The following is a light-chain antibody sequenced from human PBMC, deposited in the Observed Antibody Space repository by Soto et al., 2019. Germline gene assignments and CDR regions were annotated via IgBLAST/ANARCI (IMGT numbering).Light chain of an antibody. J-gene: IGKJ1*01. CDR1: QHLLYKSNNKNY. Sequence: DIVMIQSPDSLAVSLGERATINCKSTQHLLYKSNNKNYLAWYQQKPGQPPKLLIYWASTRQSGVPDRCSGSGSGTEFTLTITSLRAEDLAVYYCQQYYTTPPTFGQGTKVEI. CDR2: WAS. V-gene: IGKV4-1*01. CDR3: QQYYTTPPT.